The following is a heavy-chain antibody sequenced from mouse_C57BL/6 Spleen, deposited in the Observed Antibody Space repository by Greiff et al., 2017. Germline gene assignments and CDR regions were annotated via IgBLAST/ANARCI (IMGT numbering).Heavy chain of an antibody. CDR2: ILPGSGSH. Sequence: VQLQQSGAELMKPGASVKLSCKATGYTFTGYWIEWVKQRPGHGLEWIGEILPGSGSHKYNAKFKSKATFTADTSSNTAYMRLSSRTTEDSAIYYCARISSSGTPRDYWGQGTTLTVSS. CDR1: GYTFTGYW. CDR3: ARISSSGTPRDY. J-gene: IGHJ2*01. D-gene: IGHD4-1*01. V-gene: IGHV1-9*01.